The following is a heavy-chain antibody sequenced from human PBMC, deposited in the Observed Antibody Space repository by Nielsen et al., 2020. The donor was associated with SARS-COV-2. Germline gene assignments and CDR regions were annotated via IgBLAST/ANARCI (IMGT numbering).Heavy chain of an antibody. V-gene: IGHV3-48*04. Sequence: GGSLRLSCAASGFTFSSYSMNWVRQAPGKGLEWVSYISSSSTIYYADSVKGRFTISRDNAKNSLYLQMNSLRAEDTAVYYCARGYGSGSYKPFDYWGQGTLVTVSS. J-gene: IGHJ4*02. D-gene: IGHD3-10*01. CDR2: ISSSSTI. CDR3: ARGYGSGSYKPFDY. CDR1: GFTFSSYS.